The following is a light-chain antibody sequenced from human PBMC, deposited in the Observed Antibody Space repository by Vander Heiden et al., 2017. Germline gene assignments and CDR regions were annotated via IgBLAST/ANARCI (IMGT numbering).Light chain of an antibody. J-gene: IGKJ5*01. CDR2: KAS. V-gene: IGKV1-5*03. Sequence: DIQMTPSPSTLSASVGDRVTITSLASQSISSWFSWYQQKPGKAPKLLIYKASSVESGVPSRFSGSGSGTEFTLTISSLQPDDFATYCCQQYNSYSTITFGQGTRLEIK. CDR3: QQYNSYSTIT. CDR1: QSISSW.